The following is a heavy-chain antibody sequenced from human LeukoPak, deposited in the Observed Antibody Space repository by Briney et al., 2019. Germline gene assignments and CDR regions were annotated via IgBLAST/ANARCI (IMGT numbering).Heavy chain of an antibody. D-gene: IGHD3-22*01. Sequence: GGTLRLSCAASAFTFSSSGMSWVRQAPGKGLEWVSTISDNGGSTYYADSVKGRFTISRDNSKNTLYLQMNSLRAEDTAVYYCAKGAYYDLWGQGTLVTVSS. CDR2: ISDNGGST. CDR3: AKGAYYDL. J-gene: IGHJ4*02. CDR1: AFTFSSSG. V-gene: IGHV3-23*01.